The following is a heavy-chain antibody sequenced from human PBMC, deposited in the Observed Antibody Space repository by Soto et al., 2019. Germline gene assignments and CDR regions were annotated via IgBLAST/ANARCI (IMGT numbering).Heavy chain of an antibody. Sequence: QVQLQQWGAGLLKPSETLSLTCAVYGGSFSGCYWSWIRQPPGKGLEWIGEINHSGSTNYNPSLKSRVTISVDTSKNQFSLKLSSVTAADTAVYYCARGRFHYYDSSGYQYWGQGTLVTVSS. D-gene: IGHD3-22*01. V-gene: IGHV4-34*01. CDR2: INHSGST. CDR3: ARGRFHYYDSSGYQY. CDR1: GGSFSGCY. J-gene: IGHJ4*02.